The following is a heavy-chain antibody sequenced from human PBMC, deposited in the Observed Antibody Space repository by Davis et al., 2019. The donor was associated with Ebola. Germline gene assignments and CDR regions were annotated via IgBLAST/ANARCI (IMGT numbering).Heavy chain of an antibody. CDR1: GFTFRNYW. CDR2: LRPDGSEE. CDR3: AKFSRAGESD. Sequence: GESLKISCAASGFTFRNYWMSWVRQAPGKGLEWVANLRPDGSEEQYVDSLKGRFTISRDNAKNSLFLQLNSLRDEDTAVYYCAKFSRAGESDWGQGTLVTVSS. D-gene: IGHD6-13*01. J-gene: IGHJ4*02. V-gene: IGHV3-7*03.